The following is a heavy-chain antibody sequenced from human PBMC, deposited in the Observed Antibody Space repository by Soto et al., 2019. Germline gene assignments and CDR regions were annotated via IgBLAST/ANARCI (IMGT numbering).Heavy chain of an antibody. J-gene: IGHJ4*02. CDR2: MNPSGGST. V-gene: IGHV1-46*01. CDR1: GYTFTAYY. D-gene: IGHD1-26*01. Sequence: ASVKVSCKASGYTFTAYYMHWVRQAPGQGLEWMGIMNPSGGSTRYAQKFQGRVTMTRDTSTSTVYMELSSLRSEDTAVYYCARSALVGASLDYWGQGTLVTVSS. CDR3: ARSALVGASLDY.